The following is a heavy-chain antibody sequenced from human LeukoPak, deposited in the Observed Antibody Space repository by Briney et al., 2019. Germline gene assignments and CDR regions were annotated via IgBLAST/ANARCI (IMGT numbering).Heavy chain of an antibody. J-gene: IGHJ4*02. Sequence: SVKVPCKASGGTFSSYAISWVRQAPGQGLEWMGGIIPIFGTANYAQKFQGRVTITADESTSTAYMELSSLRSEDTAVYYCARVRYYYDSSGYPEQTFDYWGQGTLVTVSS. CDR3: ARVRYYYDSSGYPEQTFDY. CDR2: IIPIFGTA. CDR1: GGTFSSYA. D-gene: IGHD3-22*01. V-gene: IGHV1-69*13.